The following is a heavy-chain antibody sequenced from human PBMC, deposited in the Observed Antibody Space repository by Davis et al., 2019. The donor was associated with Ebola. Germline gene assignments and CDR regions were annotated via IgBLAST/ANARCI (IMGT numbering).Heavy chain of an antibody. J-gene: IGHJ6*04. V-gene: IGHV3-9*01. D-gene: IGHD6-6*01. Sequence: PGGSLRLSCAASGFTFDDYAMHWVRQAPGKGLEWVSGISWNSGSIGYADSVKGRFTISRDNAKNSLYLQMNSLRAEDTALYYCAKDRGSSHTYGMDVWGKGPRSPSPQ. CDR1: GFTFDDYA. CDR2: ISWNSGSI. CDR3: AKDRGSSHTYGMDV.